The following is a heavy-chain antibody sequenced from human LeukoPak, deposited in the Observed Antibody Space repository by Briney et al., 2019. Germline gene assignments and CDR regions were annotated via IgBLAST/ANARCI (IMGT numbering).Heavy chain of an antibody. CDR2: INPNSGGT. D-gene: IGHD3-10*01. Sequence: ASVKVSCKASGYTFTGYYMHWVRPAPGQGLEWMGWINPNSGGTNYAQKFQGRVTMTRDTSISTAYMELSRLRSDDTAVYYCARDSDYYGSGSYLSLTYYYYYGMDVWGQGTTVTVSS. CDR1: GYTFTGYY. CDR3: ARDSDYYGSGSYLSLTYYYYYGMDV. V-gene: IGHV1-2*02. J-gene: IGHJ6*02.